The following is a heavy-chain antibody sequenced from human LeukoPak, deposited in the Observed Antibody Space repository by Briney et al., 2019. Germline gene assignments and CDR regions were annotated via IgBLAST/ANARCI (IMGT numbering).Heavy chain of an antibody. J-gene: IGHJ3*02. CDR2: ISGSGGST. V-gene: IGHV3-23*01. CDR1: GFTFSSYA. Sequence: GGSLRLSCAASGFTFSSYAMSWVRQAPGKGLEWVSAISGSGGSTYYADSVKGRFTISRDNSKSTLYLQMNSLRAEDTAVYYCAKGDCSGGSCYRGTGAFDIWGQGTMVTVSS. D-gene: IGHD2-15*01. CDR3: AKGDCSGGSCYRGTGAFDI.